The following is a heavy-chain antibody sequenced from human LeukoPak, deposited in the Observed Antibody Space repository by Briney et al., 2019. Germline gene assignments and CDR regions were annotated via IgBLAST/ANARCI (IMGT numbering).Heavy chain of an antibody. CDR2: IIPIFDTS. Sequence: SVKVSCKVSGGTFSSYAFNWVRQAPGQGFEWMGRIIPIFDTSDYAQKFQGRVMATADKSTSTAYMELSGLRSEDTAVYYCATADYYDSSGYYYAFHVWGQGTMVTVSS. D-gene: IGHD3-22*01. CDR3: ATADYYDSSGYYYAFHV. J-gene: IGHJ3*01. CDR1: GGTFSSYA. V-gene: IGHV1-69*06.